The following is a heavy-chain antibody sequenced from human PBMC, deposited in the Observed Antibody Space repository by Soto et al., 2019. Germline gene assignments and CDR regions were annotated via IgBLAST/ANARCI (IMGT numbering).Heavy chain of an antibody. CDR2: INHSGST. CDR3: ATLPWETSLYYFDY. CDR1: GGSFSGYY. D-gene: IGHD1-26*01. J-gene: IGHJ4*02. Sequence: QVQLQQWGAGLLKPSETLSLTCAVYGGSFSGYYWSWIRQPPGKGLEWIGEINHSGSTNYNPSLKSRVTISVDTSKNQFSLKLSSVTAADTAVYYCATLPWETSLYYFDYWGQGTLVTVSS. V-gene: IGHV4-34*01.